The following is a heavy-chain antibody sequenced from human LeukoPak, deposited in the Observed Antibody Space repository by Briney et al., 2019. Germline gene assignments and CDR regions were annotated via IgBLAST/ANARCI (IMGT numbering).Heavy chain of an antibody. D-gene: IGHD3-22*01. J-gene: IGHJ5*02. Sequence: PGGSLRLSCAVSGFTFSNYEMNWVRQAPGKGLEWVSYISSSGSTIYYADSVKGRLTISRDNAKNSLYLQMNSLRAEDTAVYYCARDRRFDSSGYYGNWFDPWGQGTLVTVSS. V-gene: IGHV3-48*03. CDR1: GFTFSNYE. CDR3: ARDRRFDSSGYYGNWFDP. CDR2: ISSSGSTI.